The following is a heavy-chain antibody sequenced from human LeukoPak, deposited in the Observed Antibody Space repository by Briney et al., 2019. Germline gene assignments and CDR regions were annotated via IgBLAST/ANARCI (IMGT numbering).Heavy chain of an antibody. J-gene: IGHJ4*02. V-gene: IGHV3-33*01. CDR3: ARAPEDIVVVPAPFDY. CDR1: GASISSTNW. D-gene: IGHD2-2*01. CDR2: IRYDGSNK. Sequence: QPSETLSLTCAISGASISSTNWWIWVRQAPGKGLEWVAVIRYDGSNKYYADSVKGRFTISRDNSKNTLYLQMNSLRAEDTAVYYCARAPEDIVVVPAPFDYWGQGTLVTVSS.